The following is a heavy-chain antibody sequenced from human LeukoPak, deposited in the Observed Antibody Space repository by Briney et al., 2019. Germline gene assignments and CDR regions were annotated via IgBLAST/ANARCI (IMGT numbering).Heavy chain of an antibody. CDR1: GYTFTGYY. Sequence: ASVKVSCKASGYTFTGYYMHWVRQAPGQGLEWMGWINPNSGGTNYAQKFQGRVTMTRDTSISTAYMELSRLRSDDTAVYYCASRPYSSGSENYYYYMDVWGKGTTVTVSS. CDR3: ASRPYSSGSENYYYYMDV. CDR2: INPNSGGT. V-gene: IGHV1-2*02. J-gene: IGHJ6*03. D-gene: IGHD6-19*01.